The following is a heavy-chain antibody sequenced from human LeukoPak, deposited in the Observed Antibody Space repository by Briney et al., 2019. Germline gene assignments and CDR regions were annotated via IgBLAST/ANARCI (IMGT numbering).Heavy chain of an antibody. Sequence: GGSLTLSCAASGFTFSTYAMSWVRQAPGKGPDWVSAISGSGGTTYYADSVKGRFTNPRDNSKNTLYLQMTSLRVEDTALYYCAKDAKRNYDFWDRFDYWGQGALVTVSS. CDR2: ISGSGGTT. J-gene: IGHJ4*02. CDR3: AKDAKRNYDFWDRFDY. CDR1: GFTFSTYA. V-gene: IGHV3-23*01. D-gene: IGHD3-3*01.